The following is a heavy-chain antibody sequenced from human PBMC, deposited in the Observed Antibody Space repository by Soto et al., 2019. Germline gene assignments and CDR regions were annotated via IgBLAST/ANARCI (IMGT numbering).Heavy chain of an antibody. CDR2: ISAYNGNT. CDR3: ARKKRGFCDYGDAYFDY. CDR1: GYTFTSYG. Sequence: ASVKVSCKASGYTFTSYGISWVRQAPGLGLEWMGWISAYNGNTNYAQKLQGRVTMTTDTSTSTAYMELRSLRSDDTAVYYCARKKRGFCDYGDAYFDYWGQGTLVTVSS. J-gene: IGHJ4*02. V-gene: IGHV1-18*04. D-gene: IGHD4-17*01.